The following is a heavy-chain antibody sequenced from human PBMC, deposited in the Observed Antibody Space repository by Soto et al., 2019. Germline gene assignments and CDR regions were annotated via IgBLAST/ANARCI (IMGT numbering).Heavy chain of an antibody. Sequence: GGSLRLSCAASGFTFSSYWMSWVRQAPGKGLEWVANIKQDGSEKYYVDSVKGRFTISRDNAKNSLYLQMNSLRAEDTAVYYCARDLAEWLRSNDAFDIWGQGTMVTVSS. CDR2: IKQDGSEK. CDR3: ARDLAEWLRSNDAFDI. CDR1: GFTFSSYW. V-gene: IGHV3-7*01. J-gene: IGHJ3*02. D-gene: IGHD5-12*01.